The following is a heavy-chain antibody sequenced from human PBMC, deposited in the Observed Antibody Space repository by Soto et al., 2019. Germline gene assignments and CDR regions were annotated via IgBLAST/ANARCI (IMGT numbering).Heavy chain of an antibody. CDR1: GGSISTSTYY. CDR3: ARHTPAISISDH. J-gene: IGHJ4*02. D-gene: IGHD2-15*01. Sequence: SETLSLTCTVSGGSISTSTYYWGWIRQPPGKGLEWIGSIYYSGSTYYNPSLKSRVTISVDTSKNQFSLKLSSVTAADTAVYYCARHTPAISISDHWGQGTLVTVSS. CDR2: IYYSGST. V-gene: IGHV4-39*01.